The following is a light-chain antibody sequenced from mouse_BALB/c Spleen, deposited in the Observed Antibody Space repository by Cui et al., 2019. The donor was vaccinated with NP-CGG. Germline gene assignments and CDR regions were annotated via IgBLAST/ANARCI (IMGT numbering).Light chain of an antibody. V-gene: IGLV1*01. Sequence: QAVVTQESALTTSPGETVTLTCRSSTGAVTTGNYANWVQEKPDHLFTGLIVATTNLASVVPARFSGSLIGDKAAPTITGAQTEDEAIYFRALRDSNQWVFGGGTKLTVL. J-gene: IGLJ1*01. CDR2: ATT. CDR3: ALRDSNQWV. CDR1: TGAVTTGNY.